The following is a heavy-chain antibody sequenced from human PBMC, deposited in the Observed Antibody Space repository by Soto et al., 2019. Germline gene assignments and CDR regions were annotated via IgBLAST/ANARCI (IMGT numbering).Heavy chain of an antibody. D-gene: IGHD3-10*01. V-gene: IGHV4-59*01. CDR1: GGSISSYY. Sequence: PSETLSLTCTVSGGSISSYYWSWIRQPPGKGLEWIGYIYYSGSTNYNPSLKSRVTISVDTSKNQFSLKLSSVTAADTAVYYCARVWYGSGSYWGDYYYYYMDVWGKGTTATVSS. J-gene: IGHJ6*03. CDR2: IYYSGST. CDR3: ARVWYGSGSYWGDYYYYYMDV.